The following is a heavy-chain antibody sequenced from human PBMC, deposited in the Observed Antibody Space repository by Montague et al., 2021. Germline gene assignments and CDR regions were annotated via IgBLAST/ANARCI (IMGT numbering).Heavy chain of an antibody. CDR2: TYYRSKWAN. V-gene: IGHV6-1*01. D-gene: IGHD5/OR15-5a*01. Sequence: CAISGDSVSSNSVTWHWIRQSPSRGLEWLGRTYYRSKWANDYALSVRSRITFNPDTSKNQFSLQLDSVTPEDTAVYYCVRQSVSSKFDYWGQGTRVTVSS. J-gene: IGHJ4*02. CDR3: VRQSVSSKFDY. CDR1: GDSVSSNSVT.